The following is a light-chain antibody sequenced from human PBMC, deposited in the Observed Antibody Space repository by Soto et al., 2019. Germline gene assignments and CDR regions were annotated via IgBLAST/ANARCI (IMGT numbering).Light chain of an antibody. CDR3: QQDNNGPRT. CDR1: QSVSSN. Sequence: EIVMTQSPATVSVSPGERATLSCRASQSVSSNLAWYQQKTGQAPRLRIYGASTRATSIPARFSGSGSGTEFTLTISSLQSEDFAVYYCQQDNNGPRTFGQGTKVEI. V-gene: IGKV3-15*01. CDR2: GAS. J-gene: IGKJ1*01.